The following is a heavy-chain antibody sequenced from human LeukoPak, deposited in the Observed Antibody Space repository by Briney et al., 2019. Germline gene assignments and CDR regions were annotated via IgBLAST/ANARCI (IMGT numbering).Heavy chain of an antibody. CDR3: ARGACSSTSCYYGNYYFDS. V-gene: IGHV3-53*01. CDR2: IYSGGST. Sequence: GGSLRLSCAASGFTVSSNYMSWVRQAPGKGLEWVSVIYSGGSTYYADSVKGRFTISRDNSMNTLCLQMNSLRAEDTAVYYCARGACSSTSCYYGNYYFDSWGQGTLVTVSS. CDR1: GFTVSSNY. J-gene: IGHJ4*02. D-gene: IGHD2-2*01.